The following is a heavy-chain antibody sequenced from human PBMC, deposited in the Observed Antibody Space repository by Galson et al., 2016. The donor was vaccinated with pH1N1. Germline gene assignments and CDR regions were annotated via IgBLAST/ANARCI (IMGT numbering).Heavy chain of an antibody. CDR3: ARNSTMVTTDESYYGMDV. CDR2: IIPIYGSP. CDR1: GGSFRSYT. J-gene: IGHJ6*02. Sequence: SVKVSCKASGGSFRSYTFTWVRQAPGQGLEWMGQIIPIYGSPNYAHKFQGRVTITAHKSTNTAYIALVSLRSEDTAVYYCARNSTMVTTDESYYGMDVWGQGTTVTVSS. D-gene: IGHD4-17*01. V-gene: IGHV1-69*06.